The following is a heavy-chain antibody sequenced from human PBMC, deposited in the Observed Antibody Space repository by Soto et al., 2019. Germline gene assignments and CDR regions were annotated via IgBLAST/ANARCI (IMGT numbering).Heavy chain of an antibody. CDR2: INTNGVNT. CDR1: GFTFSGYS. Sequence: EVLLVESGGGLVQPGGSLRLSCAASGFTFSGYSMFWVRQAPGKGLEYVSAINTNGVNTFYAKSVKGRFTISRDNSKNTMYRQMGSLRAEDMAVYYCARGRVEDSSGWATYFDYWGQGTLVTVSS. D-gene: IGHD6-19*01. J-gene: IGHJ4*02. CDR3: ARGRVEDSSGWATYFDY. V-gene: IGHV3-64*01.